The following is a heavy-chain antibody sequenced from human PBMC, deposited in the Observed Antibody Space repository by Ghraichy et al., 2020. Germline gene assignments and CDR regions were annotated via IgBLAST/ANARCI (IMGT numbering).Heavy chain of an antibody. CDR3: ARDVGYCTGGSCYSY. Sequence: SETLSLTCTVSGGSVSSGTYYWTWIRQPPGKGLEWIGYIYYSGSTNYNASLKSRVTISVDKSKNQFSLKLSSVTAADTAVYYCARDVGYCTGGSCYSYWGQGTLVTVSS. CDR2: IYYSGST. D-gene: IGHD2-15*01. CDR1: GGSVSSGTYY. V-gene: IGHV4-61*01. J-gene: IGHJ4*02.